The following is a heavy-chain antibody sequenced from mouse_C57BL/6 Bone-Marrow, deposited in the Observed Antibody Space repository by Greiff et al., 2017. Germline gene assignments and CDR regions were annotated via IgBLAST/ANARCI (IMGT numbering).Heavy chain of an antibody. Sequence: QVQLQQPGTELVKPGASVKLSCKASGYTFTSYWMHWVKQRPGQGLEWIGNINPSNGGTNYNEKFKSKATLTVDKSSSTAYMQLSSLTSEDSAVYYCARTPHYYGSLYDAMDYWGQGTSVTVSS. CDR1: GYTFTSYW. CDR3: ARTPHYYGSLYDAMDY. D-gene: IGHD1-1*01. J-gene: IGHJ4*01. CDR2: INPSNGGT. V-gene: IGHV1-53*01.